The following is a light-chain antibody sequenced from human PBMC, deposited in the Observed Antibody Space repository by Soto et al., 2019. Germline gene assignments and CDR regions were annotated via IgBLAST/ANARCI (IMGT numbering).Light chain of an antibody. CDR2: DVN. CDR3: SAYSTGSTPVL. J-gene: IGLJ3*02. Sequence: QSALTQPASVSGSPGQSITISCTGTSSDVGSTFNYVSWYQHHPGKAPRLIMSDVNHRPSGVSDRFSGSKSGNTASLTISGLQAKDEADYFCSAYSTGSTPVLFGGGTKLTVL. V-gene: IGLV2-14*03. CDR1: SSDVGSTFNY.